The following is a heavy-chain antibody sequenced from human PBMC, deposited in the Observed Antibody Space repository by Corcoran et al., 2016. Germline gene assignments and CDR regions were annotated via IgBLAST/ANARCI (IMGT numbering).Heavy chain of an antibody. J-gene: IGHJ6*02. CDR1: GITLSNAW. D-gene: IGHD5-18*01. CDR2: IKSKTDGGTT. Sequence: VQQVESGGGVVTPRGSLRRSCAASGITLSNAWMNWVRQAPGKGLEWVGRIKSKTDGGTTDYAAPVKGRFTISRDDSKNTLYLQMNSLKTEDTAVYYCTLGSYGFDYYYGMDVWGQGTMVTVSS. CDR3: TLGSYGFDYYYGMDV. V-gene: IGHV3-15*07.